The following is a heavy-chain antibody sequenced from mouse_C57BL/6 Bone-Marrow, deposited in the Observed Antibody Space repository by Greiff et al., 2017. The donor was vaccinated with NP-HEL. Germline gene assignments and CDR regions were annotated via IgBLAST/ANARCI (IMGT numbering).Heavy chain of an antibody. Sequence: ESGPGLVKPSQSLSLTCSVTGYSIISGYYWNWIRQFPGNKLEWMAYISYDGSNNYNPSLKNRISITRDISKNQFFLKLTSVTTEDTATYDCAREGGYYGSPFAYWGQGTLVTVSA. V-gene: IGHV3-6*01. CDR3: AREGGYYGSPFAY. D-gene: IGHD1-1*01. CDR1: GYSIISGYY. J-gene: IGHJ3*01. CDR2: ISYDGSN.